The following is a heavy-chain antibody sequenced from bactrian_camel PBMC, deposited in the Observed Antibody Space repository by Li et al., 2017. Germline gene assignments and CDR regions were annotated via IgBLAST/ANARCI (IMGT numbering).Heavy chain of an antibody. CDR1: GYTLPMN. CDR2: IAGDGRT. Sequence: HVQLVESGGGSVQAGGSLRLSCVASGYTLPMNMAWFRRLPGQEREGVAAIAGDGRTNYADSVKGRFTVSKDSAKNILTLRMSSLKPEDTAMYYCLIASYDGRWCNWGSGSRGRGTQVTVS. V-gene: IGHV3S53*01. J-gene: IGHJ4*01. CDR3: LIASYDGRWCNWGSGS. D-gene: IGHD6*01.